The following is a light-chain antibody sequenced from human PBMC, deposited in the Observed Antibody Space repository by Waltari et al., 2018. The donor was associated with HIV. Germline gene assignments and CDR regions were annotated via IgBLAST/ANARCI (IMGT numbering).Light chain of an antibody. Sequence: SYVLTQPPSVSVAPGQTARNTCGGKNMGSTSVHWYQQKPGQAPVLVVYYDSDRPSGIPERFSGSNSGNTATLTISRVEAGDEADYYCQVWDSSSEDVVFGGGTKLTVL. J-gene: IGLJ2*01. CDR1: NMGSTS. V-gene: IGLV3-21*02. CDR2: YDS. CDR3: QVWDSSSEDVV.